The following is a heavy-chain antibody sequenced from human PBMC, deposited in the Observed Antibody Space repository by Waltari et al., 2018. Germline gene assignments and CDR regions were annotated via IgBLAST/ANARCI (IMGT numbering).Heavy chain of an antibody. CDR1: GGSMRNNH. V-gene: IGHV4-4*07. J-gene: IGHJ4*02. CDR2: LHSSGST. CDR3: ARDPVDGYGHFDF. Sequence: QVQLQESGPGLVKPSETLSLTCSVSGGSMRNNHWSWFRQPAGKGLEWIGHLHSSGSTDYIPSLKRRVDVSVDTSKNQFSLRLASVTAADTAVYFCARDPVDGYGHFDFWGRGILVTVSS. D-gene: IGHD5-18*01.